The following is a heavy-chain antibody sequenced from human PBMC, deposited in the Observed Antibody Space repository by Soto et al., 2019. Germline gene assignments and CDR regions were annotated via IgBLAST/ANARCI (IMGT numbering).Heavy chain of an antibody. Sequence: SSVNVSCKASGYTFTSYDINWVRQATGQGLEWMGWMNPNSGNTGYAQKFQGRVTMTRNTSISTAYMELSSLRSEDTAVYYCARGGGYCSSTSCYTLGGMDVWGQGTTVTAP. V-gene: IGHV1-8*01. CDR1: GYTFTSYD. J-gene: IGHJ6*02. D-gene: IGHD2-2*02. CDR3: ARGGGYCSSTSCYTLGGMDV. CDR2: MNPNSGNT.